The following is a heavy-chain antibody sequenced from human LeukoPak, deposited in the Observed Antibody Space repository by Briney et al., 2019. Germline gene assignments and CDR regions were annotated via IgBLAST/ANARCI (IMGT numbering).Heavy chain of an antibody. V-gene: IGHV3-21*01. Sequence: GSLRLSCAASGFTFSSYAMSWVRQAPGKGLEWVSSISSSTSYIYYADSVKGRFTISRDNAKNSLYLQMNSLRAEDTAVYYCARVGGYCTNGVCLYYFDYWGQGTLVTVSS. D-gene: IGHD2-8*01. J-gene: IGHJ4*02. CDR3: ARVGGYCTNGVCLYYFDY. CDR2: ISSSTSYI. CDR1: GFTFSSYA.